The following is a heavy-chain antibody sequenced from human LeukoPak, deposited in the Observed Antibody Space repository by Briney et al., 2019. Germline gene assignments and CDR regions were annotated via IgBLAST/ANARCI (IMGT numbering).Heavy chain of an antibody. V-gene: IGHV6-1*01. CDR2: TYYRSKWYN. J-gene: IGHJ4*02. D-gene: IGHD5-18*01. Sequence: SQTLSLTCAISGDSFSSNSAAWNWIRQSPSRGLEWLGRTYYRSKWYNDYAVSVKSRITINPDTSKNQFSLQLNSVTPEDTAVYYCARDGTAMGWTGFDYWGQGTLVTVSS. CDR3: ARDGTAMGWTGFDY. CDR1: GDSFSSNSAA.